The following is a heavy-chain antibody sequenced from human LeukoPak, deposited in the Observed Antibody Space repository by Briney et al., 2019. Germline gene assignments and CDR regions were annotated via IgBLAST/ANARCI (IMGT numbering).Heavy chain of an antibody. V-gene: IGHV3-23*01. Sequence: PGGSLRLSCTASGFTFNNYAMTWVRQAPGKGLEWVSAITGSGASTNYADSVKGRFTISRDNSKNTIYLQMNSLRAEDTAVYYCARDLMGIAYRGAFYYWGQGTLVTVSS. CDR3: ARDLMGIAYRGAFYY. J-gene: IGHJ4*02. CDR2: ITGSGAST. D-gene: IGHD6-13*01. CDR1: GFTFNNYA.